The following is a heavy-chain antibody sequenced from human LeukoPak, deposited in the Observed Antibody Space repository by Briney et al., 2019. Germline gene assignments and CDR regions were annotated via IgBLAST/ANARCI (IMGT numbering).Heavy chain of an antibody. CDR1: GFTFSSYA. D-gene: IGHD1-26*01. CDR3: ARARGVVGARFDY. Sequence: PGGSLRLSCAASGFTFSSYAMSWVRQAPGKGLEWVSAISSSGSTIYYADSVKGRFTISRDNAKNSLYLQMNSLRAEDTAVYYCARARGVVGARFDYWGQGTLVTVSS. J-gene: IGHJ4*02. V-gene: IGHV3-21*04. CDR2: ISSSGSTI.